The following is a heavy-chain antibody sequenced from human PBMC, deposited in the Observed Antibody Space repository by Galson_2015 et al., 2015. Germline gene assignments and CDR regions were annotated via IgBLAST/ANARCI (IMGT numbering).Heavy chain of an antibody. CDR3: ARMGHGYNFFDY. Sequence: STNYNPSLKSRVTISVDTSKNQFSLKLSSVTAADTAVYFCARMGHGYNFFDYWGQGTLVTVSS. D-gene: IGHD5-24*01. J-gene: IGHJ4*02. V-gene: IGHV4-59*01. CDR2: ST.